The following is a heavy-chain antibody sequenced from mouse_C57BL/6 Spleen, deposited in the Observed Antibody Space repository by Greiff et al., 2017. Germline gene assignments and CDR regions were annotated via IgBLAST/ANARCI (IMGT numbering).Heavy chain of an antibody. CDR2: IWSGGVT. J-gene: IGHJ4*01. Sequence: VKLMESGPGLVQPSQSLSITCTVSGFSLTSYGIHWVRQSPGKGLEWLGVIWSGGVTDSNAAFLSRLSISKDKSKSQVFFQMNSLQADDTAIYYCAINWEGGAMDYWGQGTSVTVSA. D-gene: IGHD4-1*02. CDR1: GFSLTSYG. CDR3: AINWEGGAMDY. V-gene: IGHV2-2*01.